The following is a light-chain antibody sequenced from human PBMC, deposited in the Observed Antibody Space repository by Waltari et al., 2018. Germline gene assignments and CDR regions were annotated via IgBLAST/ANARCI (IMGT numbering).Light chain of an antibody. CDR1: QSINIW. CDR2: EAS. V-gene: IGKV1-5*03. CDR3: QQYNSYSPYT. J-gene: IGKJ2*01. Sequence: DIQMTQSPSTLSAFVGDRVTITFRASQSINIWLAWYQQKSGKAPKLLIYEASILESGVPSRFSGSGSGTEFTLTISSLQAEDFATYYCQQYNSYSPYTFGQGTKLEMK.